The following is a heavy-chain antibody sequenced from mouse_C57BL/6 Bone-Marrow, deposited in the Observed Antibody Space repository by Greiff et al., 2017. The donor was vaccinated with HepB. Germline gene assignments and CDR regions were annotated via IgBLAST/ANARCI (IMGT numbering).Heavy chain of an antibody. V-gene: IGHV10-1*01. CDR1: GFSFNTYA. CDR3: VRLGQVYHSKGDAMDY. D-gene: IGHD2-5*01. Sequence: GGGLVQPKGSLKLSCAASGFSFNTYAMNWVRQAPGKGLEWVARIRSKSNNYATYYADSVKDRFTISRDDSESMLYLQMNNLKTEDTAMYYCVRLGQVYHSKGDAMDYWGQGTSVTVSS. CDR2: IRSKSNNYAT. J-gene: IGHJ4*01.